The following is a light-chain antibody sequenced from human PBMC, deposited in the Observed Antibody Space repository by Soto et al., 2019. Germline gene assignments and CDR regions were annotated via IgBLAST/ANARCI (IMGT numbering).Light chain of an antibody. CDR1: SGHSSNA. Sequence: QLVLTQSPSASASLGASVKLTCTLSSGHSSNAIAWHQQQPEKGPRYLMKLNSDGSHSKGDGIPDRFSGSSSGAERYLTISSLQSEDEADYYCQTWGTGIVVFCGGTKLTVL. CDR3: QTWGTGIVV. V-gene: IGLV4-69*01. J-gene: IGLJ2*01. CDR2: LNSDGSH.